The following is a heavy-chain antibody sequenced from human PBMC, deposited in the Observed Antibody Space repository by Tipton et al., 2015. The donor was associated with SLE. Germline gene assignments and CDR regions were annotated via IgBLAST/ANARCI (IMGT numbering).Heavy chain of an antibody. J-gene: IGHJ4*02. D-gene: IGHD1-1*01. Sequence: TLSLTCTVSGGSISSGSYYWSWIRQPAGKGLEWIGRIYTSGSTYYNPSLKSRVTISVDTSKNQFSLKLSSVTAADTAVYYCASGVEGGGFDYWGQGTLVTVSS. CDR1: GGSISSGSYY. CDR3: ASGVEGGGFDY. V-gene: IGHV4-61*02. CDR2: IYTSGST.